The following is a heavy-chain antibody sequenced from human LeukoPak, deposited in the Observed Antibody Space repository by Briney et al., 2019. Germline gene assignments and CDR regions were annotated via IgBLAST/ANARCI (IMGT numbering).Heavy chain of an antibody. Sequence: GGSLRLSCAASGFTVSSSYMNWVRQAPGKGLEWVSIIYGGSTYYADSVKGRFTISRDNSKNTVYLQMNSLRAEDTAVYYCARDFEGVHRTTNSYTYYYYMDVWGKGTTVIVSS. D-gene: IGHD2/OR15-2a*01. J-gene: IGHJ6*03. CDR2: IYGGST. V-gene: IGHV3-53*01. CDR3: ARDFEGVHRTTNSYTYYYYMDV. CDR1: GFTVSSSY.